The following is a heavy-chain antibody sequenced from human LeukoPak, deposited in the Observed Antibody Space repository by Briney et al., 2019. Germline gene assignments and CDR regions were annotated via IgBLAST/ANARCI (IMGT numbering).Heavy chain of an antibody. CDR2: IYYTGST. CDR1: GGSISSSSYY. J-gene: IGHJ6*02. Sequence: SETLSLTCTVSGGSISSSSYYWGWIRQPPGKGLEWIGSIYYTGSTYYNPSLKSRLTISADTSNNQFSLKLSSVTAADTAVYYCARGYCSSTSCYRSQKKFYYYYYGMDVWGQGTTVTVSS. D-gene: IGHD2-2*01. V-gene: IGHV4-39*07. CDR3: ARGYCSSTSCYRSQKKFYYYYYGMDV.